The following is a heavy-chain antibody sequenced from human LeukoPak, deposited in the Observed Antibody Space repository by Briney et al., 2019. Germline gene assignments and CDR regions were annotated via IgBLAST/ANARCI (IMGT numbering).Heavy chain of an antibody. CDR3: ARDYARYSSWDFDY. CDR1: GYTFTSYA. V-gene: IGHV7-4-1*02. CDR2: INTDTGNP. D-gene: IGHD6-13*01. Sequence: ASVKVSCKASGYTFTSYAMNWVRQAPGQGLEWMGWINTDTGNPTYAQGFTGRFVFSLDTSVSTAYLQISSLKAEDTAVYYCARDYARYSSWDFDYWGQGTLVTVSS. J-gene: IGHJ4*02.